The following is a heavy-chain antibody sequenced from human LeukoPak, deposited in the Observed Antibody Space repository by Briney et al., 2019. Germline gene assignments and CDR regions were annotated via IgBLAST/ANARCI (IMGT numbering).Heavy chain of an antibody. Sequence: GGSLTLSCAASGFTFSTYGMHWVRQAPGKWLEWVAFILYDGSNKYYADSVKGRFTISRDNSKKTLYLEMKSLRAEETAVYYCAKVEVAVADPFDYWGQGTLVTVSS. CDR2: ILYDGSNK. CDR3: AKVEVAVADPFDY. CDR1: GFTFSTYG. J-gene: IGHJ4*02. D-gene: IGHD6-19*01. V-gene: IGHV3-30*02.